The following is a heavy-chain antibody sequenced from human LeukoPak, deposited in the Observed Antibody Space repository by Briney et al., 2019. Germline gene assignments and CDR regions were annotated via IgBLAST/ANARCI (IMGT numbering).Heavy chain of an antibody. CDR3: RGAYYDGSGPEYYFDY. CDR2: MNPNSGNT. Sequence: ASVKVSCKASGYTFTSYDINWVRQATGQGLEWVGWMNPNSGNTGYAQKFQGRVTMTRNTYISTAYMELSSLRSEDTAVYFCRGAYYDGSGPEYYFDYWGQGTLVTVSS. D-gene: IGHD3-22*01. V-gene: IGHV1-8*01. J-gene: IGHJ4*02. CDR1: GYTFTSYD.